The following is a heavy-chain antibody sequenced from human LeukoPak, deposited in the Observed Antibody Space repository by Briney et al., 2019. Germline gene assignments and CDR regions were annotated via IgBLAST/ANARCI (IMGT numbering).Heavy chain of an antibody. CDR3: ACREIQLLSEIFDY. J-gene: IGHJ4*02. D-gene: IGHD5-18*01. CDR1: GGSISSSSYY. Sequence: SETLSLTCTVSGGSISSSSYYCGWIRQPPGKGLEWIGSIYYSGSTYYNPSLKSRVTISVDTFKNQFSLKLSSVAAADTAVYYCACREIQLLSEIFDYWGQGTLVTVSS. CDR2: IYYSGST. V-gene: IGHV4-39*01.